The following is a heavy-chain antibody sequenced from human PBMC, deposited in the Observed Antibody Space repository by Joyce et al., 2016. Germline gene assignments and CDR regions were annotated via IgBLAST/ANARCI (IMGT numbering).Heavy chain of an antibody. V-gene: IGHV5-51*01. J-gene: IGHJ4*02. Sequence: EVQLVQSGGEVKKPGESLKISCKGVGYSFTSYWLGWVRQMPGKGLELMGIIKPEDSDTRYSPSFQGQGTISVDRSIKTAHLRWGSLRASDTAIYYCARSAVRGTLSPFFDYWGQGSLVTVSS. CDR2: IKPEDSDT. CDR3: ARSAVRGTLSPFFDY. D-gene: IGHD3-16*01. CDR1: GYSFTSYW.